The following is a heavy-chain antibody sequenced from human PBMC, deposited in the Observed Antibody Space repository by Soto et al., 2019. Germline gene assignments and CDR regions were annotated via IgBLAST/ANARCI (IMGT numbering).Heavy chain of an antibody. J-gene: IGHJ6*02. CDR2: ISGSGGSR. D-gene: IGHD3-10*01. Sequence: GGSLRLSCVGSRFTFSSSAMSWVRQAPGKGLEWVSIISGSGGSRYYADSLKGRFTISRDNSKNTLYLQMNSLRAEDAAVYYCAKHGGYYYYDMDVWGQGTTVTVSS. CDR3: AKHGGYYYYDMDV. CDR1: RFTFSSSA. V-gene: IGHV3-23*01.